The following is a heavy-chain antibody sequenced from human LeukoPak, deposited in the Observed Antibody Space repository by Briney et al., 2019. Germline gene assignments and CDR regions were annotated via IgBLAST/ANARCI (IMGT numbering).Heavy chain of an antibody. D-gene: IGHD2-15*01. CDR2: ISSSSSYI. CDR1: GFTFSSYS. CDR3: TKASAARCIGVFCYPFDH. V-gene: IGHV3-21*04. Sequence: PGGSLRLSCAASGFTFSSYSMNWVRQAPGKGLEWVSSISSSSSYIYYADSVKGRFTISRDNSKNILYLQMNSLRVEDTAVYYCTKASAARCIGVFCYPFDHWGQGTLVTVSS. J-gene: IGHJ4*02.